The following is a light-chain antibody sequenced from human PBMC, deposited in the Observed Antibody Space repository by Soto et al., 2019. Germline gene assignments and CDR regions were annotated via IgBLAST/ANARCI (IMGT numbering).Light chain of an antibody. CDR3: QQYNSYSWT. J-gene: IGKJ1*01. CDR2: KAS. CDR1: QSISSW. V-gene: IGKV1-5*03. Sequence: DIQMTQSPSTLSASVGDRVTITCRASQSISSWLAWYQQKPGKAPKLLIYKASSLESGVPSRFSGSGSGTEFTLTTSCLQPDDFATFYCQQYNSYSWTFGQGTKVEIK.